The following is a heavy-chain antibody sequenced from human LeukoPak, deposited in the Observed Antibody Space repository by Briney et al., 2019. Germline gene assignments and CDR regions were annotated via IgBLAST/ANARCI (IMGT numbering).Heavy chain of an antibody. CDR2: IYDGART. D-gene: IGHD2-2*01. CDR1: GFTVSNNY. CDR3: AKDGYCSSTNCYPAPY. V-gene: IGHV3-53*01. Sequence: PGGSLRLSCAVSGFTVSNNYMSWVRQAPGKGLEWVSVIYDGARTYYADSVKGRFTISRDISKNTLSLQMNSLRAEDTAVYYCAKDGYCSSTNCYPAPYWGQGTLVTVSS. J-gene: IGHJ4*02.